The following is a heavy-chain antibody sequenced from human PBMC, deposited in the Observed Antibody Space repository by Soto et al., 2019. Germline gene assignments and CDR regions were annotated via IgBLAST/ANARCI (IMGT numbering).Heavy chain of an antibody. Sequence: QVQLVESGGGVVQPGRSLRLSCAESGFTFSSYGMHWVRQAPGKGLEWVAVIWYDGSNKYYADSVKGRFTISRDNSKSTLYLQMNSLRAEDTAVYYCARIMCGGDCYDFDYWGQGTLVTVSS. D-gene: IGHD2-21*02. V-gene: IGHV3-33*01. CDR2: IWYDGSNK. J-gene: IGHJ4*02. CDR3: ARIMCGGDCYDFDY. CDR1: GFTFSSYG.